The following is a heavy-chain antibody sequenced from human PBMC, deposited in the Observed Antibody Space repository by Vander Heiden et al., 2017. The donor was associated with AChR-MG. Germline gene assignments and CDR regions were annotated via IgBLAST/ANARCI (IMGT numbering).Heavy chain of an antibody. CDR3: ASLLPAAERYFQH. J-gene: IGHJ1*01. V-gene: IGHV3-74*01. D-gene: IGHD2-2*01. Sequence: EVQLVESGGGLVQPGGSLRLSCAASGFTFSTYWMHWVRQAPGKGLVWVSRINNDGSSTSYADSVKGRFTISRDNAKNTLYLQMNSLRAEDTAVYYCASLLPAAERYFQHWGQGTLVTVSS. CDR2: INNDGSST. CDR1: GFTFSTYW.